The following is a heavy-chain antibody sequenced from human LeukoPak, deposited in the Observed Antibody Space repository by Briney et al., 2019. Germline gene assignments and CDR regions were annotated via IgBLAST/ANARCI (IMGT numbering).Heavy chain of an antibody. CDR1: GYTFTSYG. D-gene: IGHD1-26*01. V-gene: IGHV1-18*01. J-gene: IGHJ4*02. CDR2: ISAYNGNT. Sequence: ASVKVSCKASGYTFTSYGISWVRQAPGQGLEWMGWISAYNGNTNYAQKLQGRVTMTRDTSISTAYMELSRLRSDDTAVYYCARFHSGSYYDYWGQGTLVTVSS. CDR3: ARFHSGSYYDY.